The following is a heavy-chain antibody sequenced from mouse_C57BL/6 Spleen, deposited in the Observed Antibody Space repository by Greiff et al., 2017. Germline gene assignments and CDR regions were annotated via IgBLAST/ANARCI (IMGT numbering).Heavy chain of an antibody. CDR1: GYSITSGYY. V-gene: IGHV3-6*01. Sequence: EVQLQESGPGLVKPSQSLSLTCSVTGYSITSGYYWNWIRQFPGNKLEWMGYISYDGSNNYNPSLKNRISITRDTSKNQFFLKLNSVPTEDTATYYCARAHYYGSSYFDYWGKGTTLTVSS. CDR3: ARAHYYGSSYFDY. D-gene: IGHD1-1*01. J-gene: IGHJ2*01. CDR2: ISYDGSN.